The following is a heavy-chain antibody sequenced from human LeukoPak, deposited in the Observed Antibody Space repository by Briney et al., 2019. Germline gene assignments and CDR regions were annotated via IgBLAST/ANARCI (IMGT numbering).Heavy chain of an antibody. D-gene: IGHD2-15*01. Sequence: GGSLRLSCAASGFTFSSYSMNWVRQAPGKGLEWVSSISSSSSYIYYADSVKGRFTISRDNAKNSLYLQMNSLRAEDTAVYYCARDRGGRYCSGGSCYGTDVWGKGTTVTVSS. CDR3: ARDRGGRYCSGGSCYGTDV. CDR1: GFTFSSYS. V-gene: IGHV3-21*01. CDR2: ISSSSSYI. J-gene: IGHJ6*04.